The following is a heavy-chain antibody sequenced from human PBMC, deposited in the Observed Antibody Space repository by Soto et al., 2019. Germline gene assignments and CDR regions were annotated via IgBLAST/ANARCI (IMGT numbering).Heavy chain of an antibody. J-gene: IGHJ4*02. Sequence: VQLVESGGGLVQPGGSLRLSCAASGFTFSSYEMNWVRQAPGKGLEWVSYISSSGSTIYYADSVKGRFTISRDNAKNSLYLQMNSLRAEDTAVYYCARVGNTAMALDYWGQGTLVTVSS. V-gene: IGHV3-48*03. CDR3: ARVGNTAMALDY. CDR1: GFTFSSYE. D-gene: IGHD5-18*01. CDR2: ISSSGSTI.